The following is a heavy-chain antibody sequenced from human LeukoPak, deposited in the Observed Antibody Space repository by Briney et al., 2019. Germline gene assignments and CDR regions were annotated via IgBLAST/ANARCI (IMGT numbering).Heavy chain of an antibody. CDR1: GYTFTSYG. D-gene: IGHD1-26*01. CDR2: SSVNNGNT. CDR3: ARDYTGSYWAYFQY. J-gene: IGHJ1*01. Sequence: GASVKVSCKASGYTFTSYGISWVRQAPGQGLEWMGWSSVNNGNTKYAQNLQGRDTMTTDTSTTTAYMELSSLRSDDTAVYYCARDYTGSYWAYFQYWGQGTLVTVSS. V-gene: IGHV1-18*01.